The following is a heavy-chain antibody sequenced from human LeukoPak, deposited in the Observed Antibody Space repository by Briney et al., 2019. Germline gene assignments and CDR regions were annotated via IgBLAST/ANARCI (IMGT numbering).Heavy chain of an antibody. V-gene: IGHV4-34*01. CDR3: ARMGRDGYNYGGY. CDR1: GGSFSGYY. J-gene: IGHJ4*02. D-gene: IGHD5-24*01. CDR2: ISHSGST. Sequence: PSETLSLTCAVYGGSFSGYYWSWIRQPPGKGLEWIGEISHSGSTNYNPSLKSRVTISVDTSKNQFSLKLSSVTAADTAVYYCARMGRDGYNYGGYWGQGTLVTVSS.